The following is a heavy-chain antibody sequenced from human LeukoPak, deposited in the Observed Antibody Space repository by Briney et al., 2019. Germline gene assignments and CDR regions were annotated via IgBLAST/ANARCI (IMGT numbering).Heavy chain of an antibody. J-gene: IGHJ4*02. CDR3: AKASPYYDILTGYYYYFDY. V-gene: IGHV3-23*01. CDR2: VSVSADST. D-gene: IGHD3-9*01. Sequence: PGGSLRLSCAASRFTFSSNAMSWVRQAPGKGLEWVSAVSVSADSTYYADSVKGRFTISRDNSRNMVYLQMNSLRAEDTAIYYCAKASPYYDILTGYYYYFDYWGQGTLVTVSS. CDR1: RFTFSSNA.